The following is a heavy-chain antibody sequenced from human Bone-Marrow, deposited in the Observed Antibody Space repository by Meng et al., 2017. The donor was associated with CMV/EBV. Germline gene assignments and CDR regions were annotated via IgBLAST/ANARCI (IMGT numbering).Heavy chain of an antibody. D-gene: IGHD2/OR15-2a*01. Sequence: GGSLRLSCAASGFTFSGYAMHWVRQAPGKGLEWVAVISYDGTNEYYADSVKGRFTISRDNSKNTVFLQMNSLRAEDAGVYYCAKAGGQYYYGTDVWGQWTTVTVSS. J-gene: IGHJ6*02. CDR3: AKAGGQYYYGTDV. V-gene: IGHV3-30-3*01. CDR2: ISYDGTNE. CDR1: GFTFSGYA.